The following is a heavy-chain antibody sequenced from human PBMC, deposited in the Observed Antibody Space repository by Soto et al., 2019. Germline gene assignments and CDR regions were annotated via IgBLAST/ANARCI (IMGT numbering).Heavy chain of an antibody. J-gene: IGHJ5*02. D-gene: IGHD1-26*01. CDR3: AKDDGGSYGNWFDP. CDR2: ISYDGSNK. V-gene: IGHV3-30*18. Sequence: QVQLVESGGGVVQPGRSLRLSCAASGFTFSSYGMHWVRQAPGKGLERVAVISYDGSNKYYADSVKGRFTISRDNSKNTLYLQMNSLRAEDTAVYYCAKDDGGSYGNWFDPWGQGTLVTVSS. CDR1: GFTFSSYG.